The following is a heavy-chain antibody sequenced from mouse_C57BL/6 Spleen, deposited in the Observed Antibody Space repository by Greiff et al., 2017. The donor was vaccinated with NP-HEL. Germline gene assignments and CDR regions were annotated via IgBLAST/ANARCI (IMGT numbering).Heavy chain of an antibody. CDR2: IWSGGST. V-gene: IGHV2-2*01. CDR3: ARKSTVGGLYYPMDY. CDR1: GFSLTSYG. Sequence: VQGVESGPGLVQPSQSLSITCTVSGFSLTSYGVHWVRQSPGKGLEWLGVIWSGGSTDYNAAFISRLSISKDNSKSQVFFKMNSLQADDTAIYYCARKSTVGGLYYPMDYWGQGTSVTVSS. J-gene: IGHJ4*01. D-gene: IGHD1-1*01.